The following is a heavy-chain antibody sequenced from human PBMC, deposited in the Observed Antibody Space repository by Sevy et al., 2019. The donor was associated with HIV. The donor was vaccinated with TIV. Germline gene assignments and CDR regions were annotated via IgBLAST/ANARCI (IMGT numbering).Heavy chain of an antibody. CDR1: GFTFNAYG. CDR2: TSFDGNVK. V-gene: IGHV3-30*03. CDR3: ASDQGSYRYSPGRY. Sequence: GGSLRLSCEASGFTFNAYGMHWVRLAPGKGLEWVAVTSFDGNVKYYADSVKGRFTISSDNSKNTLHLQMNSLRPEETAVYYCASDQGSYRYSPGRYWGQGTLVTVSS. J-gene: IGHJ4*02. D-gene: IGHD3-16*02.